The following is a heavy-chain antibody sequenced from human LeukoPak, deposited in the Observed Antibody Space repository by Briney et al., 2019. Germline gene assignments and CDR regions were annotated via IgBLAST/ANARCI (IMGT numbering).Heavy chain of an antibody. CDR2: IYPGDSDT. J-gene: IGHJ4*02. Sequence: GESLKISCKGSGYIFTNYWIAWVRQMPGKGPEWMGIIYPGDSDTRYSPSFQGQVTISVDKSISTAYLQWSSLKASDSAMYYCARLRFLEWFRGLDYWGQGTLVTVSS. CDR1: GYIFTNYW. D-gene: IGHD3-3*01. V-gene: IGHV5-51*01. CDR3: ARLRFLEWFRGLDY.